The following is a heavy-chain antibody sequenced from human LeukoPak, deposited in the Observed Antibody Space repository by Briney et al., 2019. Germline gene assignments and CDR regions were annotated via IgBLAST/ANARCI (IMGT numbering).Heavy chain of an antibody. J-gene: IGHJ4*02. CDR1: VGSFSGYY. CDR2: INHSGST. D-gene: IGHD3-22*01. CDR3: ARGPPLTYDGSGYYFFDY. Sequence: PSETLSLTCAVYVGSFSGYYWSWIRQPPGKGLEWIGEINHSGSTNYNPSLKSRVTISVDTSKNQFSLKLSSVTAADTAVYYCARGPPLTYDGSGYYFFDYWGQGTLVTVSS. V-gene: IGHV4-34*01.